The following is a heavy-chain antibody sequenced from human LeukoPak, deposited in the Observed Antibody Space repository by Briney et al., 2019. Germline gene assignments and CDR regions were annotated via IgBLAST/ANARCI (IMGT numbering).Heavy chain of an antibody. CDR2: MNPNSGNT. Sequence: ASVKVSCKASGYTFTSYDINWVRQATGQGLEWMGWMNPNSGNTGYAQKFQGRVTMTRNTSISTAYLQWSSLKASDTAMYYCARQPLTAPPYFDYWGQGTLVTVSS. J-gene: IGHJ4*02. CDR3: ARQPLTAPPYFDY. D-gene: IGHD6-6*01. V-gene: IGHV1-8*01. CDR1: GYTFTSYD.